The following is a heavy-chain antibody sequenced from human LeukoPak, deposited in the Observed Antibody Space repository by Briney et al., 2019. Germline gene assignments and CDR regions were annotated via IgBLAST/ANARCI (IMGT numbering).Heavy chain of an antibody. Sequence: GGSLRLSCAASGFTFSSYRMSWVRQAPGKGLEWVANIKQDGSEKYYVDSVKGRFTISRDNAKNSLYLQMNSLRAEDTAVYYCARVQWELHNFDYWGQGTLVTVSS. D-gene: IGHD1-26*01. CDR2: IKQDGSEK. V-gene: IGHV3-7*01. J-gene: IGHJ4*02. CDR1: GFTFSSYR. CDR3: ARVQWELHNFDY.